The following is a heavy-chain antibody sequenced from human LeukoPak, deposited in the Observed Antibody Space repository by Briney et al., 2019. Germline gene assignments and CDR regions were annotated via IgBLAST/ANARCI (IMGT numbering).Heavy chain of an antibody. CDR2: IGTAGDT. Sequence: GGSLRLSCAASGFTFSSYDMHWVRQATGTGLEWVSAIGTAGDTYYPGSVKGRFTISRENAKNSLYLQMNSLRAGDTAVYYCARAPTQGWYFDLWGRGTLVTVSS. J-gene: IGHJ2*01. CDR1: GFTFSSYD. V-gene: IGHV3-13*01. CDR3: ARAPTQGWYFDL.